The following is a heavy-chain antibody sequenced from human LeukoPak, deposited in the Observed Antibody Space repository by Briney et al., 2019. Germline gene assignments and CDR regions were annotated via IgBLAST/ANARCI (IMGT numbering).Heavy chain of an antibody. CDR1: GNTFTSYY. Sequence: VASVKVSCKASGNTFTSYYMHWVRQAPGQGLEWMGIINPSGGRTNYAQKFHGRVTITRDTSKSAVYMELSSLRSEDTAMYYCARDNTAGGRFDYWGQGTLVTVSS. J-gene: IGHJ4*02. CDR2: INPSGGRT. V-gene: IGHV1-46*01. CDR3: ARDNTAGGRFDY. D-gene: IGHD6-13*01.